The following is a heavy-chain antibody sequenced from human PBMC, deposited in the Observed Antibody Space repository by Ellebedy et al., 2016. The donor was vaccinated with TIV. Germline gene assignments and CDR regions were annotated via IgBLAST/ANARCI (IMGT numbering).Heavy chain of an antibody. V-gene: IGHV3-30*03. Sequence: GGSLRLSXAASGFTLSSYGMHWVRQAPGKGLEWVAVISYDGSNKYYADSVKGRFTISRDNSKNTLYLQMNSLRAEDTAVYYCAREVMVRGVIFDYWGQGTLVTVSS. CDR2: ISYDGSNK. D-gene: IGHD3-10*01. J-gene: IGHJ4*02. CDR3: AREVMVRGVIFDY. CDR1: GFTLSSYG.